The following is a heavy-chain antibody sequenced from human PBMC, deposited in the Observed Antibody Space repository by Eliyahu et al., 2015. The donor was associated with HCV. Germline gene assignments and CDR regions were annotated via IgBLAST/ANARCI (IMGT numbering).Heavy chain of an antibody. Sequence: EVHLMESGGGLVKPGGSLRLSCAASGFSFNTYYMNWVRQAPGKGLEWVSSISGSSNHIYYADALRGRFTISRDNAKNSLYLQLDSLSADDTAVYYCARSYCSGAICYSYFEYWGQGTLVTVSS. D-gene: IGHD2-15*01. J-gene: IGHJ4*02. CDR1: GFSFNTYY. V-gene: IGHV3-21*01. CDR3: ARSYCSGAICYSYFEY. CDR2: ISGSSNHI.